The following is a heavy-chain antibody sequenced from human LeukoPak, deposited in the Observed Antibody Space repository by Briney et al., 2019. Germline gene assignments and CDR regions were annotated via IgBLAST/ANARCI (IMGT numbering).Heavy chain of an antibody. D-gene: IGHD3-10*01. Sequence: PSETLSLTCTVSGGSISSSSYYWGWIRQPPGKGLEWIGSMYYSGSTYYNPSLKSRVTISVDTSKNQFSLKLSSVTAADTAVYYCASHTYYYGSGSYKSPFDYWGQGTLVTVSS. CDR1: GGSISSSSYY. J-gene: IGHJ4*02. V-gene: IGHV4-39*01. CDR2: MYYSGST. CDR3: ASHTYYYGSGSYKSPFDY.